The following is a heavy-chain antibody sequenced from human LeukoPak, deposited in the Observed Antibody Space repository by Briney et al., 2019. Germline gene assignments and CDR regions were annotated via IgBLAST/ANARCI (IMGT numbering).Heavy chain of an antibody. V-gene: IGHV3-49*04. CDR2: IRSKAYGGTT. D-gene: IGHD2-2*01. J-gene: IGHJ5*02. CDR1: GFTFCDYA. Sequence: PGGSLRLSCTASGFTFCDYAMSWVRQGPGKGLEWVGFIRSKAYGGTTEYAASVKGRFTISRDDSKSIAYLQMNSLKTEDTAVYYCTKYQLLWGGWFDPWGQGTLVTVSS. CDR3: TKYQLLWGGWFDP.